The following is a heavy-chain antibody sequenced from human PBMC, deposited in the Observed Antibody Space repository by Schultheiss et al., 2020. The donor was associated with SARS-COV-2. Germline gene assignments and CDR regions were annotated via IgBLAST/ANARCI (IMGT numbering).Heavy chain of an antibody. J-gene: IGHJ6*02. CDR1: GGTFSSYA. Sequence: SVKVSCKASGGTFSSYAISWVRQAPGQGLEWMGGIIPIFGTANYAQKFQGRVTITADESTSTAYMELSSLRSEDTAVYYCATDYYDSSGRSMDVWGQGTTVTVSS. CDR2: IIPIFGTA. CDR3: ATDYYDSSGRSMDV. D-gene: IGHD3-22*01. V-gene: IGHV1-69*13.